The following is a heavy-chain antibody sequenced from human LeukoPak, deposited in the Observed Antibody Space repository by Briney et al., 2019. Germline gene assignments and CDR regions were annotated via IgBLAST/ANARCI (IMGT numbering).Heavy chain of an antibody. CDR3: ARGRRGYGSGSYYKSYNWFDP. V-gene: IGHV4-34*01. J-gene: IGHJ5*02. D-gene: IGHD3-10*01. CDR1: GGSFSGYY. Sequence: SETLSLTCAVYGGSFSGYYWSWIRQPPGKGLEWIGEINHSGSTNYNPSLNSRVTISVDTSKNQFSLTLSSVTAADTAVYYCARGRRGYGSGSYYKSYNWFDPWGQETLVTVSS. CDR2: INHSGST.